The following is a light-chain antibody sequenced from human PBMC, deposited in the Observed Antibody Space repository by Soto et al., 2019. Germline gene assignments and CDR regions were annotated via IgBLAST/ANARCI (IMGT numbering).Light chain of an antibody. V-gene: IGKV1-5*01. CDR3: QQLNSYPQT. CDR1: QSVNSW. Sequence: DFQMTQSPSTLSAFVGDRVTITCRASQSVNSWLAWYQRRPGKAPKLLIYDASTLESGVPSRFSGSGSGTEFTLTISSLQPDDFATYYCQQLNSYPQTFGQGAKVDIK. J-gene: IGKJ1*01. CDR2: DAS.